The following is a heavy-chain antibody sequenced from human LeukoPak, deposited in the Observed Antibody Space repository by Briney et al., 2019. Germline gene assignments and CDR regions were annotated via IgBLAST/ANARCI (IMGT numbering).Heavy chain of an antibody. Sequence: GASVKVSCKASGYTFTSYDINWVRQATGQGLEWMGWMNPNSGNTGYAQKFQGRITLTADTSTGMAYMELSSLTSDDTAVYYCARDPALEGTEDYRDFGGVESVDAFDVWGQGTMVTVFS. J-gene: IGHJ3*01. D-gene: IGHD4-23*01. CDR1: GYTFTSYD. CDR2: MNPNSGNT. CDR3: ARDPALEGTEDYRDFGGVESVDAFDV. V-gene: IGHV1-8*03.